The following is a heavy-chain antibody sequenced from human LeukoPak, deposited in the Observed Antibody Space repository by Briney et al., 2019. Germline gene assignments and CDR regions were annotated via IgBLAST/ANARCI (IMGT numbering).Heavy chain of an antibody. J-gene: IGHJ4*02. V-gene: IGHV3-7*01. CDR3: ARDQGSGWYPSIDY. CDR2: IKQDGSEK. Sequence: SGGSLRLSCAASGFTFTYYWMSWVRQAPGKGLEWVANIKQDGSEKYYVDSVKGRFTISRDNAKNSLYLQMNSLRAEDTAVYYCARDQGSGWYPSIDYWGQGTLVTVSS. CDR1: GFTFTYYW. D-gene: IGHD6-19*01.